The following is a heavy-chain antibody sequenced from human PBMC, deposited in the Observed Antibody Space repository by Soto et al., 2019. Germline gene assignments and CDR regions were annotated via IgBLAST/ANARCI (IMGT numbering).Heavy chain of an antibody. CDR1: GYNFAGYW. CDR3: ARGGVSTRTFDY. CDR2: IYPSDSDT. Sequence: GESLKISCKGSGYNFAGYWIAWVREMPGKGLGLMGIIYPSDSDTRYRPSFQGQVTISADKSISSAYLQWSSLRASDTAMYYCARGGVSTRTFDYWGQGTPVTVSS. V-gene: IGHV5-51*01. J-gene: IGHJ4*02. D-gene: IGHD3-3*01.